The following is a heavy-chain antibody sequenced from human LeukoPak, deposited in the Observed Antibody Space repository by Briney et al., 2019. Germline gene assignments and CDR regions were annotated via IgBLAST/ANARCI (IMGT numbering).Heavy chain of an antibody. CDR2: ISAYNGNT. CDR3: ARDSPVSGSSWYRSTFDY. D-gene: IGHD6-13*01. CDR1: GYTFTSYY. Sequence: ASVKVSCKASGYTFTSYYMHRVRQAPGQGLEWMGWISAYNGNTNYAQKLQGRVTMTTDTSTSAAYMELRSLRSDDTAVCYCARDSPVSGSSWYRSTFDYWGQGTLVTVSS. V-gene: IGHV1-18*04. J-gene: IGHJ4*02.